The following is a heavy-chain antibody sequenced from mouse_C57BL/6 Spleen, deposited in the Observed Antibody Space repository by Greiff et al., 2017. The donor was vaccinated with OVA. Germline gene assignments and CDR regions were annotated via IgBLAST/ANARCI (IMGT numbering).Heavy chain of an antibody. CDR2: INPSSGYT. Sequence: QVQLQQSGAELARPGASVKMSCKASGYTFTSYTMHWVKQRPGQGLEWIGYINPSSGYTKYNQKFKDKATLTADKSSSTAYMQLSSLTSEDSAVYGCARGGWDRVFAYWGQGTLVTVSA. D-gene: IGHD3-3*01. V-gene: IGHV1-4*01. J-gene: IGHJ3*01. CDR3: ARGGWDRVFAY. CDR1: GYTFTSYT.